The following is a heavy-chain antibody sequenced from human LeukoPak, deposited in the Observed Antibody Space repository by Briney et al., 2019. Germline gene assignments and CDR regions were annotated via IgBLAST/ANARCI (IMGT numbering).Heavy chain of an antibody. J-gene: IGHJ4*02. CDR3: AKKYLYWNEELDY. D-gene: IGHD1-1*01. CDR2: ISGSGGST. V-gene: IGHV3-23*01. CDR1: GFTVSSYA. Sequence: GGSLRLSCAASGFTVSSYAISWVRQAPGKGLEWVPAISGSGGSTYYADSVKGRFTISRDNSKNTLYLQMNSLRAEDTAVYYCAKKYLYWNEELDYWGQGTLVTVSS.